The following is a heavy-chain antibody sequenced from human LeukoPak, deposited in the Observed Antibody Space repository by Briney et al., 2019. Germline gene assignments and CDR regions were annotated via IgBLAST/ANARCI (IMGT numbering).Heavy chain of an antibody. D-gene: IGHD6-19*01. V-gene: IGHV4-4*07. CDR1: GGSINNYY. CDR3: ARDGYSSAWADLEYFDY. J-gene: IGHJ4*02. Sequence: SETLSLTCTVSGGSINNYYWSWIRLPAGKGLEWIGRIYTTGGSNYNPSLKGRVTISVDKSKNQFSLNLSSVTAADTAIYHCARDGYSSAWADLEYFDYWGQGIPVTVSS. CDR2: IYTTGGS.